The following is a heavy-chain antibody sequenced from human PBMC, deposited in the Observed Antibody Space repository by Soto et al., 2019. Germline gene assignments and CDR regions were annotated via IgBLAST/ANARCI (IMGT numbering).Heavy chain of an antibody. CDR3: AKMGVDTFSLSY. V-gene: IGHV3-74*01. CDR2: INTDGSST. J-gene: IGHJ4*02. Sequence: EVQLVESGGGLVQPGGSLRLSCAVSGFTFGCFWMHWVRHAPGEGLVWVSRINTDGSSTSYADSVKGRFTISRDNAKNTLYLQMNSLRVEDTAMYYCAKMGVDTFSLSYWGQGTLVTVSS. D-gene: IGHD1-26*01. CDR1: GFTFGCFW.